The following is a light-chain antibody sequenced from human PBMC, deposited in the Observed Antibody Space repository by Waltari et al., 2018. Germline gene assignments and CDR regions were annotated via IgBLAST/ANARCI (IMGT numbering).Light chain of an antibody. CDR2: GKT. CDR3: SSRDSSASHVL. CDR1: SLRTSY. Sequence: SSELTQDPAVSVALGQTVTITCQGASLRTSYASWYQQKSGQAPILVRFGKTKRPSGIPDRFSGYNSETTTSLTITGAQAEDEADYYCSSRDSSASHVLFAGGTKLTVL. J-gene: IGLJ2*01. V-gene: IGLV3-19*01.